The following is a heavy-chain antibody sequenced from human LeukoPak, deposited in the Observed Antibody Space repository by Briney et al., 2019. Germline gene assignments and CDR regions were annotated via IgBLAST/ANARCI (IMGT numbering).Heavy chain of an antibody. CDR2: MNPNSGES. Sequence: ASVKVSCKASRDTFTNYDINWVRQATGQGLEWMGWMNPNSGESGHAQKFQGKVTMTRNTSISTAYMEVSSLRSEDTAVYYCARGRARYGMDVWGQGTTVTVSS. CDR1: RDTFTNYD. CDR3: ARGRARYGMDV. J-gene: IGHJ6*02. V-gene: IGHV1-8*01.